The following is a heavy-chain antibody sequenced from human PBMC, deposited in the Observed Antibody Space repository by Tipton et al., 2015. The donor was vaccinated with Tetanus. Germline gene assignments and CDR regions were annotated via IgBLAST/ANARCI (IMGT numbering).Heavy chain of an antibody. Sequence: SLRLSCAASGFTFSSYGMHWVRQTPGKGLEWVAVIWYGEPNIYYADSVKGRFTISRDNSKNSLSLQMNSLRIDDTAVYYCVSGSALGNWGQGTLVTVSS. D-gene: IGHD6-25*01. V-gene: IGHV3-33*03. J-gene: IGHJ4*02. CDR1: GFTFSSYG. CDR3: VSGSALGN. CDR2: IWYGEPNI.